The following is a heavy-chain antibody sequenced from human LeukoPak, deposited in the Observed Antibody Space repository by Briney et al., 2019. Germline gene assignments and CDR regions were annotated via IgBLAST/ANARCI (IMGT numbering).Heavy chain of an antibody. CDR2: ISSSGSTI. D-gene: IGHD3-10*02. J-gene: IGHJ6*04. CDR3: AELGITMIGGV. Sequence: PGGSLRLSCAASGFTFSSYEMNWVRQAPGKGLEWVSYISSSGSTIYYADSVKGRFPISRDNAKNSLYLQMNSLGAEDTAVYYCAELGITMIGGVWGKGTTVTISS. V-gene: IGHV3-48*03. CDR1: GFTFSSYE.